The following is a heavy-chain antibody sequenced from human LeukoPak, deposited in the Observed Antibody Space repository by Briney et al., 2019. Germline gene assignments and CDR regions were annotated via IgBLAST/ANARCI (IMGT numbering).Heavy chain of an antibody. D-gene: IGHD3-16*01. CDR2: ISSFSSYI. Sequence: PGGSLRLSCAASGFTFSNYNMNWVRQAPGKGLEWVSSISSFSSYIYYADSVKGRFTISRDNAKNSLYLQMNSLRAEDTAVYYCAKVRWGSDNALDSWGQGTLVTGSS. J-gene: IGHJ4*02. V-gene: IGHV3-21*01. CDR1: GFTFSNYN. CDR3: AKVRWGSDNALDS.